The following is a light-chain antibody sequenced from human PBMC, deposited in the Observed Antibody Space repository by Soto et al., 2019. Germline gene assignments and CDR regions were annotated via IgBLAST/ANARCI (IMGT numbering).Light chain of an antibody. CDR1: KLGDKF. CDR2: EDR. V-gene: IGLV3-1*01. CDR3: QAWDSSSVV. J-gene: IGLJ2*01. Sequence: SYELTQSPSVSVSPGQTASITCSGDKLGDKFAYWYQQKPGQSPVVVIYEDRKRPSGIPERFSGSNSGNTATLTISGTQAMDEADYCCQAWDSSSVVFGGGTKLTVL.